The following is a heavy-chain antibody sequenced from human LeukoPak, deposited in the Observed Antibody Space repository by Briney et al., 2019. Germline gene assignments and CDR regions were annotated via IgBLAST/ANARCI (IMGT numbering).Heavy chain of an antibody. J-gene: IGHJ6*02. Sequence: ASVKVSCKASGYTFTSYYMHWVRQAPGQGLEWMGIINPSGGSTSYAQKFQGRVTMTRDTSTSTAYMELSSLRSEDTAVYYCARDPSRAQNTIFGVVTSNYGMDVWGQGTTVTVSS. CDR1: GYTFTSYY. CDR3: ARDPSRAQNTIFGVVTSNYGMDV. V-gene: IGHV1-46*01. CDR2: INPSGGST. D-gene: IGHD3-3*01.